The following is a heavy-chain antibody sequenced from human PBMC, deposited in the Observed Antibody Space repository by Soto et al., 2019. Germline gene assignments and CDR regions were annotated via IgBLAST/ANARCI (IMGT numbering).Heavy chain of an antibody. V-gene: IGHV4-39*01. CDR3: ARFSDPYYFDY. J-gene: IGHJ4*02. CDR1: GGSISSNSYY. CDR2: IHYSGST. Sequence: QLQLQESGPGLVKPSETLSFTCTVSGGSISSNSYYWGLIRQPPGMGLEWIGNIHYSGSTFYNPSLKSRVTISVDTSKNQFSLKLSSVTAADTAVYYCARFSDPYYFDYWGQGTLVTVSS.